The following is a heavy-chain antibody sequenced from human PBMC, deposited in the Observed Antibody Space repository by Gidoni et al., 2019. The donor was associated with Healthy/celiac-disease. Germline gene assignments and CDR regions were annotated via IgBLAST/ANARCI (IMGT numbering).Heavy chain of an antibody. CDR2: ISDDGSNK. Sequence: QVQLVESGGGVVQPGRSLRLSCAASGFPFSSYGMHWVRQAPGKGLEWVAVISDDGSNKYYADSVKGRFTISRDNSKNTLYLQMNSLRAEDTAVYYCAKDLRYGSRPAWGQGTLVTVSS. J-gene: IGHJ5*02. V-gene: IGHV3-30*18. CDR3: AKDLRYGSRPA. CDR1: GFPFSSYG. D-gene: IGHD3-10*01.